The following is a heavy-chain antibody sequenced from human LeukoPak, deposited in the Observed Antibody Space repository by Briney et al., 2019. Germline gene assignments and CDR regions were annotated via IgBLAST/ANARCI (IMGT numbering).Heavy chain of an antibody. J-gene: IGHJ6*03. CDR3: ARVVPAANAYYYYYMDV. Sequence: GGSLRLSCAASGFPFSSYWMSWVRQAPGKGLEWVANIKQDGSEKYYVDSVKGRFTIPRDNAKNSLYLQMNSLRAEDTAVYYCARVVPAANAYYYYYMDVWGKGTTVTVSS. CDR1: GFPFSSYW. D-gene: IGHD2-2*01. V-gene: IGHV3-7*01. CDR2: IKQDGSEK.